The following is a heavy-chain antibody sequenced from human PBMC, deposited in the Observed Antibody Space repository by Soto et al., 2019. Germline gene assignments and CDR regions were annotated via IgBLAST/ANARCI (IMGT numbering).Heavy chain of an antibody. CDR3: AKGHDFYDSSGTH. CDR2: ISGSGGST. Sequence: GGSLRLSCAASGFTFSNYAMSWVRQAPGKGLEWVSVISGSGGSTYYADSVKGRFTISRDNSKNTLYLQTNSLRAEDTAVYYCAKGHDFYDSSGTHWGQGTLVTVSS. J-gene: IGHJ4*02. CDR1: GFTFSNYA. D-gene: IGHD3-22*01. V-gene: IGHV3-23*01.